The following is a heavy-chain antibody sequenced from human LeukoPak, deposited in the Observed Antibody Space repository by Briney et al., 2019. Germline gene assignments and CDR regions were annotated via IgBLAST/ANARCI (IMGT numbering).Heavy chain of an antibody. CDR2: ISSSGSTI. Sequence: PGGSLRLSCAASGFTFSDYYMSWIRQAPGKGLEWVSYISSSGSTIYYADSVKGRFTISREDAKNYFFLQMNSLRAGDTAVYFCAALGDSIYWGQGTLVTVSS. CDR1: GFTFSDYY. J-gene: IGHJ4*02. V-gene: IGHV3-11*04. CDR3: AALGDSIY. D-gene: IGHD1-26*01.